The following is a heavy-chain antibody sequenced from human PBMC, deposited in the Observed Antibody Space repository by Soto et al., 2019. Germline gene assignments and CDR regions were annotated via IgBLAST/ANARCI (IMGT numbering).Heavy chain of an antibody. CDR3: ARASVFFFHAEDGIRDYHSVSAFLLNRSSDL. CDR2: IYYSGST. V-gene: IGHV4-59*01. J-gene: IGHJ2*01. Sequence: KGLEWIGYIYYSGSTNYNPSLKSRVTISVDTSKNQFSLKLSSVTAADTAVYYCARASVFFFHAEDGIRDYHSVSAFLLNRSSDL. D-gene: IGHD3-9*01.